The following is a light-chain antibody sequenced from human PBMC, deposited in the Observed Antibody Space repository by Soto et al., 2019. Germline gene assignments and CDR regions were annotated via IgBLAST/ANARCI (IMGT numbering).Light chain of an antibody. CDR3: QQRHMWPIT. V-gene: IGKV3-11*01. J-gene: IGKJ5*01. CDR1: QSVSSN. Sequence: DIVMTQSPVTLSVSPGERATLSCMASQSVSSNLAWYQQKPGQAPRLLIYDAYNRATGIPPRFSGSGSGTDFTLTISSLEPEDSAVYYCQQRHMWPITFGQGTRLEIK. CDR2: DAY.